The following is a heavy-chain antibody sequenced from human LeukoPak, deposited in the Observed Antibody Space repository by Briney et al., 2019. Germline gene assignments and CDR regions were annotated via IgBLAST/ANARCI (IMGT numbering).Heavy chain of an antibody. CDR2: IYDSGST. Sequence: SGTLSLTCIVSGGSISSISSNTYHWGWIRQPPGKGLEWIGSIYDSGSTYYNPSLKSRVTISVDTSKNQFSLKLNSVTAADTAVYYCARHYGPWGRGTLSPSPQ. V-gene: IGHV4-39*01. J-gene: IGHJ5*02. CDR1: GGSISSISSNTYH. D-gene: IGHD3-10*01. CDR3: ARHYGP.